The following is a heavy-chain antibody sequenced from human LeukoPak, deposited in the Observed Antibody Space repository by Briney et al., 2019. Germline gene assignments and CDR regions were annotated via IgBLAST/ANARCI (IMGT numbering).Heavy chain of an antibody. Sequence: SGGSLRLSCAASRFTFSSYAMHWVRQAPGKGLEWVALISFDGSNKYYADSVKGRFTISRDNSQITLYLQMNSLISEDTAVYYCARSAERGVPSPDYWGQGTLVTVSS. CDR1: RFTFSSYA. V-gene: IGHV3-30-3*01. CDR3: ARSAERGVPSPDY. CDR2: ISFDGSNK. J-gene: IGHJ4*02. D-gene: IGHD3-10*01.